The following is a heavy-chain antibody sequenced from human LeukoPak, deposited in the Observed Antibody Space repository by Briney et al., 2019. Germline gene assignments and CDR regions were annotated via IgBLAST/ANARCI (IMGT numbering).Heavy chain of an antibody. CDR2: TSRNGDTR. Sequence: GGSLRLSCAASGFTSTDYYMTWIRQAPGKGLEWVSYTSRNGDTRYYADSVKGRFTISRDNAKNSLYLQMNSLRAEDTAVYYCARGPTTVTSPHFDYWGQGTLVTVSS. CDR3: ARGPTTVTSPHFDY. D-gene: IGHD4-17*01. J-gene: IGHJ4*02. CDR1: GFTSTDYY. V-gene: IGHV3-11*01.